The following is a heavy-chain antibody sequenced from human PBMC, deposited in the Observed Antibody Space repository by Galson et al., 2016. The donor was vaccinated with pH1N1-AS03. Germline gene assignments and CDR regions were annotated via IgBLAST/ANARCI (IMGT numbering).Heavy chain of an antibody. Sequence: SLRLSCAASGFTFSTYAMSWVRQAPGKGLEWVSSISGADLSTYYADSVKGRFTVSRDNSKNTLYLQMNGLRAGDTAIYYCANPRASGTTMVTRLDYWGQGILVTVSS. CDR3: ANPRASGTTMVTRLDY. D-gene: IGHD5-18*01. CDR1: GFTFSTYA. CDR2: ISGADLST. J-gene: IGHJ4*02. V-gene: IGHV3-23*01.